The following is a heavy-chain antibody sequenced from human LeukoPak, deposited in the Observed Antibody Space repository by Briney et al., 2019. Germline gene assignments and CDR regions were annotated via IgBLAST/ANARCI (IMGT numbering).Heavy chain of an antibody. J-gene: IGHJ3*01. D-gene: IGHD4-17*01. CDR3: AKSYGDYITGAYAFDV. CDR2: IYYSGST. V-gene: IGHV4-59*08. Sequence: SETLSLTCTVSGGSISNYYWSWIRQPPEKGLEWIGYIYYSGSTNYNPSLKSRLTISVDTSKNQFSLKLSSVTAADTAVYYCAKSYGDYITGAYAFDVWGQGTMVTVSS. CDR1: GGSISNYY.